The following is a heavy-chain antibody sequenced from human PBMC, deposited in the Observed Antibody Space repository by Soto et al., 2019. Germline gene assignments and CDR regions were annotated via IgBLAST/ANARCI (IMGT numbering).Heavy chain of an antibody. V-gene: IGHV3-13*05. J-gene: IGHJ6*02. CDR1: GFTFRNYD. Sequence: EVQLVESGGGLVQPGGSLRLSCEASGFTFRNYDMHWVRQGTGKGLEWVSGISAAGDPDYADSVEGRFTISRENAQNSFWLQMNSLRVGDTAVSYCARTDRDFYGLDVWGQGTTVIVSS. CDR3: ARTDRDFYGLDV. CDR2: ISAAGDP.